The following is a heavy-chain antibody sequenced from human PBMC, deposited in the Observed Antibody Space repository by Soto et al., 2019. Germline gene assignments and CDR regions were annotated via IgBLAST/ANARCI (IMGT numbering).Heavy chain of an antibody. V-gene: IGHV3-23*01. Sequence: EVQLLESGGGLVQPGGSLRLSCAASGFTFSTYGMIWVRQAPGQGLEWVSSISGSGDITDYADSVKGRFTISRDNSKNTLYMQMNSLRAEDTAVHYCAKAMAVTGSGITGVDYWGQGTLVTVSS. CDR3: AKAMAVTGSGITGVDY. D-gene: IGHD6-19*01. CDR2: ISGSGDIT. CDR1: GFTFSTYG. J-gene: IGHJ4*02.